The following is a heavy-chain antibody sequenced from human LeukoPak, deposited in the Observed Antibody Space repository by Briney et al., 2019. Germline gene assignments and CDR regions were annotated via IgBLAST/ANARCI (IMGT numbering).Heavy chain of an antibody. CDR2: IRYDGSNK. D-gene: IGHD5-12*01. J-gene: IGHJ4*02. Sequence: GGSLRLSCAASGFTFSSYGMHWVRQAPGKGLEWVAFIRYDGSNKYYADSVKGRFTISRDNSKNTLYLQMNSLRAEDTAVYYCAKIILYSGYDLKDWVDYWGQGTLVTVSS. CDR1: GFTFSSYG. CDR3: AKIILYSGYDLKDWVDY. V-gene: IGHV3-30*02.